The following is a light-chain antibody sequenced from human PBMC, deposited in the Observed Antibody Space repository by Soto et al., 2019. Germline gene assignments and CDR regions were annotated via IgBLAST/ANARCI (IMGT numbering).Light chain of an antibody. Sequence: EIVLTQSPGTLSLSPGERATLSCRASQSVSSIYSAWYQQKPGQAPRVIIYSTSTRATGIPDRFSGSGSGTDFTLTISRLEPEDFAVYYCQQDGGAWTFGQGTKVEIK. V-gene: IGKV3-20*01. CDR1: QSVSSIY. J-gene: IGKJ1*01. CDR3: QQDGGAWT. CDR2: STS.